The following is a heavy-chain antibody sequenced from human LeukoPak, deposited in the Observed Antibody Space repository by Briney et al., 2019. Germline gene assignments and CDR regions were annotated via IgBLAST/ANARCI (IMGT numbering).Heavy chain of an antibody. D-gene: IGHD3-22*01. Sequence: ASVKVSCKASGYTFTSYGISWVRQAPGQGLEWMGWISAYNGNTNYAQKLQGRVTMTTDTSTSTAYMELRSLRSDDTAVYYCARDPKYYDSSGYYPPPDYWGQGTLVTVPS. CDR2: ISAYNGNT. CDR1: GYTFTSYG. V-gene: IGHV1-18*01. J-gene: IGHJ4*02. CDR3: ARDPKYYDSSGYYPPPDY.